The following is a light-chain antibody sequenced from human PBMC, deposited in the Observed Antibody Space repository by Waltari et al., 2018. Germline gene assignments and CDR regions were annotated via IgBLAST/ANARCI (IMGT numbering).Light chain of an antibody. J-gene: IGKJ5*01. CDR2: AAS. CDR3: QQSYS. Sequence: DIQMTTSPSSLSASVGDRVTITCRASQSSSDYLNWYQQKPGKAPKLLIYAASTLQSGVPSRFSGSGSGTDFALTISSLQPEDFATYYYQQSYSFGQGTRLEIK. V-gene: IGKV1-39*01. CDR1: QSSSDY.